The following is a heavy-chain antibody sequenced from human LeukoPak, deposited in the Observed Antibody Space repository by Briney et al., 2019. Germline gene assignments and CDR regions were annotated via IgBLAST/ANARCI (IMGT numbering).Heavy chain of an antibody. J-gene: IGHJ4*02. CDR2: INPNSGGT. Sequence: GASVKVSCKASGYTFTGFYIHWVRQAPGQGLEWMEWINPNSGGTKYAQRFQGRVTMTRDTSISTAYMELNSLRSDDTAVYHCARGLYHEIAAAGYWGQGTLVTVSS. CDR3: ARGLYHEIAAAGY. V-gene: IGHV1-2*02. D-gene: IGHD6-13*01. CDR1: GYTFTGFY.